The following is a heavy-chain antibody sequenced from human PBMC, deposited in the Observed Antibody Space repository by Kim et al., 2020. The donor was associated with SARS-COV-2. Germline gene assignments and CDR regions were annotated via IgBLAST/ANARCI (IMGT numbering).Heavy chain of an antibody. CDR3: ITTKGTGGD. V-gene: IGHV3-15*01. CDR1: GFTFSNAW. J-gene: IGHJ4*02. CDR2: ISSKADGGTT. D-gene: IGHD1-1*01. Sequence: GGSLRLSCAASGFTFSNAWMTWVRQAPGKGLEWVGSISSKADGGTTHYAAPVKGRFTISRDDSDKTLFLQMNSLRTEDTAVYHCITTKGTGGDWGQGTLVTVSS.